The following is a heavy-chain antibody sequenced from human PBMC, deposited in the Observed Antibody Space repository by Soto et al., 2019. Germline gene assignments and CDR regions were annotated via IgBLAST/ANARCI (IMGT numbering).Heavy chain of an antibody. CDR1: GFTFSSYA. Sequence: GGSLRLSCAASGFTFSSYAMSWVRQAPGKGLEWVSAISGSGGSTYYADSVKDRFTISRDNSKNTLYLQMNSLRAEDTAVYYCAKYDFWSGYPYYFDYWGQGTLVTVSS. V-gene: IGHV3-23*01. CDR2: ISGSGGST. J-gene: IGHJ4*02. D-gene: IGHD3-3*01. CDR3: AKYDFWSGYPYYFDY.